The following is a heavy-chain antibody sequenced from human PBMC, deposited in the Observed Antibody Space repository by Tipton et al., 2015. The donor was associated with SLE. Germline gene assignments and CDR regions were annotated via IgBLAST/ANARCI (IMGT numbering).Heavy chain of an antibody. CDR3: ARVSSSWYSYRFDP. D-gene: IGHD6-13*01. Sequence: SLRLSCAASGFTFSSYWMHWVRQAPGKGLVWVSRINSDGSSTTYADSVKGRFTISRDNAKNTLYLQMNSLRAEDTAVYYCARVSSSWYSYRFDPWGQGTLVTVSS. V-gene: IGHV3-74*01. CDR2: INSDGSST. J-gene: IGHJ5*02. CDR1: GFTFSSYW.